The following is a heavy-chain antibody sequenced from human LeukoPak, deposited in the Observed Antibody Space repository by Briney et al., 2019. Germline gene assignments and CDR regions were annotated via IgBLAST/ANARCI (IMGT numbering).Heavy chain of an antibody. CDR1: VDSIGSSTYH. D-gene: IGHD3-10*01. CDR2: IYYTGTT. Sequence: ETLSLTCTVSVDSIGSSTYHWCWIRQPPGKGREWIGSIYYTGTTYYNSSLQSRVTISLQMSNYRFSRELRSVTAPETAVYYCARARHVGYLSASYDNALYYFDCWGQGTLVTVSS. V-gene: IGHV4-39*07. CDR3: ARARHVGYLSASYDNALYYFDC. J-gene: IGHJ4*02.